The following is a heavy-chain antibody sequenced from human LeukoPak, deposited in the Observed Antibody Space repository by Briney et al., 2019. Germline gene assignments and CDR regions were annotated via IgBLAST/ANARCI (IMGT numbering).Heavy chain of an antibody. V-gene: IGHV4-59*01. CDR3: ARGGGGLLSFYNWFDP. CDR1: GGSISSYY. D-gene: IGHD2-21*02. Sequence: SETLSLTCTVSGGSISSYYWSWIRQPPGKGLEWIGYIYYSGSTNYDPSLKSRVTISVDTSKNQFSLKLSSVTAADTAVYYCARGGGGLLSFYNWFDPWGQGTLVTVSS. J-gene: IGHJ5*02. CDR2: IYYSGST.